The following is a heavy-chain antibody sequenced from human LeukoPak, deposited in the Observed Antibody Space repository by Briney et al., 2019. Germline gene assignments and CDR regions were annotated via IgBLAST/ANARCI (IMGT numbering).Heavy chain of an antibody. CDR1: GYTFTSYY. D-gene: IGHD6-6*01. CDR3: ARDLGRAARPIDY. J-gene: IGHJ4*02. CDR2: INPSGGST. Sequence: ASVKVSCKASGYTFTSYYMHWVRQAPGQGLEWMGIINPSGGSTSYAQKFQGRVTMTRDTSTSTAYMELRSLRSDDTAVYYCARDLGRAARPIDYWGQGTLVTVSS. V-gene: IGHV1-46*01.